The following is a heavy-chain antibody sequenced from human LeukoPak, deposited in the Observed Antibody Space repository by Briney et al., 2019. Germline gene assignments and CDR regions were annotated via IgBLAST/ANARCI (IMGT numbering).Heavy chain of an antibody. V-gene: IGHV1-58*01. CDR3: AASQEYYDYVWGSYRPAFDY. Sequence: ASVKVSCKASGFTFTSSAVQWVRQARGQRLEWIGWIVVGSGNTNYAQKFQERVTITRDMSTSTAYMELSSLRSEDTAVYYCAASQEYYDYVWGSYRPAFDYWGQGTLVTVSS. CDR1: GFTFTSSA. J-gene: IGHJ4*02. CDR2: IVVGSGNT. D-gene: IGHD3-16*02.